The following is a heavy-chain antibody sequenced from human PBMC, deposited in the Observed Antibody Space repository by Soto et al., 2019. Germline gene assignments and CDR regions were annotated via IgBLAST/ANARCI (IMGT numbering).Heavy chain of an antibody. CDR3: AKDGNSGYDRYFDY. Sequence: QVQLVESGGGVVQPGRSLRLSCAASGFTFSSYGMHWFRQAPGKGLEWVAVISYDGSNKYYADSVKGRFTISRDNSKNTLYLQMNSLRAEDTAVYYCAKDGNSGYDRYFDYWGQGTLVTVSS. CDR2: ISYDGSNK. V-gene: IGHV3-30*18. D-gene: IGHD5-12*01. J-gene: IGHJ4*02. CDR1: GFTFSSYG.